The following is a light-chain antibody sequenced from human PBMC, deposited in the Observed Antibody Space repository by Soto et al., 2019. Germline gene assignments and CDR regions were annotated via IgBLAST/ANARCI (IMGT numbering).Light chain of an antibody. V-gene: IGKV1-5*03. J-gene: IGKJ1*01. CDR1: QTISSW. Sequence: DIQMTQSPSTLSGSVGDRVTITCRASQTISSWLAWYQQKPGKAPKLLIYKASTLKSGVPSRFSGSGSGTEFALTISSLQPDASATYYCQDYNSYSEAFGQGTKVDIK. CDR3: QDYNSYSEA. CDR2: KAS.